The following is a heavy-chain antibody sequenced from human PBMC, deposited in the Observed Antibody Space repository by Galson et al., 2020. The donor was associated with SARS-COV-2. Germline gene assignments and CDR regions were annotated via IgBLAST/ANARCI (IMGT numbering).Heavy chain of an antibody. Sequence: SETLSLTCTVSGGSISSYYWSWIRQPPGKGLEWIGYIYYSGSTNYNPSLKSRVTISVDTSKNQFSLKLSSVTAADTAVYYCARTLNYDILTGYYSDYGMDVWGQGTTVTVSS. D-gene: IGHD3-9*01. J-gene: IGHJ6*02. CDR3: ARTLNYDILTGYYSDYGMDV. CDR1: GGSISSYY. CDR2: IYYSGST. V-gene: IGHV4-59*13.